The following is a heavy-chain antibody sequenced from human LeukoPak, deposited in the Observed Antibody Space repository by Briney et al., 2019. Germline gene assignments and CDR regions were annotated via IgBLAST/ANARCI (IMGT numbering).Heavy chain of an antibody. V-gene: IGHV3-30*01. CDR1: GFTFSSYA. J-gene: IGHJ5*02. CDR3: ARVGGARPGS. D-gene: IGHD1-26*01. Sequence: PGRSLRLSCAASGFTFSSYAMHWVRQAPGKGLEWVAVISYDGSNKYYADSVKGRFTISRDNSKNTLYLQMNSLRAEDTAVYYCARVGGARPGSWGQGTLVTVSS. CDR2: ISYDGSNK.